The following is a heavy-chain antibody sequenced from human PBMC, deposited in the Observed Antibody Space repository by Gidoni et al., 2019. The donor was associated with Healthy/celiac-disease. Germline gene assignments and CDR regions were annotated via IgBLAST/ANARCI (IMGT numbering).Heavy chain of an antibody. CDR2: ISGSGGST. J-gene: IGHJ3*02. CDR1: GLTFSSYA. D-gene: IGHD2-21*01. Sequence: EVSLLESGGGLVQPGGSLRLSCASSGLTFSSYAMSWVRQAPGKGLEWVSAISGSGGSTYYADSVKGRFTISRDNSKNTLYLQMNSLRAEDTAVYYCAKSPIFHPPPAAFDIWGQGTMVTVSS. CDR3: AKSPIFHPPPAAFDI. V-gene: IGHV3-23*01.